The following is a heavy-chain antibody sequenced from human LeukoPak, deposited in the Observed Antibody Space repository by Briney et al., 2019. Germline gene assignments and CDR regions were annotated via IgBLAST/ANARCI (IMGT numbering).Heavy chain of an antibody. CDR2: ISAYNGNT. V-gene: IGHV1-18*01. CDR3: ARDSKRRWLQLDYYYYMDV. J-gene: IGHJ6*03. D-gene: IGHD5-24*01. CDR1: GYTFTSYG. Sequence: GASVKVSCKASGYTFTSYGISWVRQAPGQGLEWMGWISAYNGNTNYAQKLQGRVTMTTDTSTRTAYMELRSLRSDDTAVYYCARDSKRRWLQLDYYYYMDVWGKGTTVTVSS.